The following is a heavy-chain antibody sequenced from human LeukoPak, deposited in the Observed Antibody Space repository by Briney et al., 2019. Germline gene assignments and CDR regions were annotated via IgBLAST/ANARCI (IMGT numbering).Heavy chain of an antibody. CDR3: ARISIGVYGDYYYGMDV. J-gene: IGHJ6*04. CDR1: GGTFSSYA. CDR2: IIPIFGTA. Sequence: SVKVSCKASGGTFSSYAISWVRQAPGQGLEWMGGIIPIFGTANYAQKFQGRVTITADKSTSTAYMELSSLRSEDTAVHYCARISIGVYGDYYYGMDVWGKGTTVTVSS. D-gene: IGHD4-17*01. V-gene: IGHV1-69*06.